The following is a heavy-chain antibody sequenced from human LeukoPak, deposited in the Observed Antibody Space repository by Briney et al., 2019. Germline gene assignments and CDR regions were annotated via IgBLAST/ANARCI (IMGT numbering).Heavy chain of an antibody. J-gene: IGHJ4*02. CDR2: ISGSGATK. CDR1: GFTFSQYA. Sequence: GGSLRLSCAASGFTFSQYAMAWVRQAPGKGLEWVSTISGSGATKFYADSVKGRFAISRDNAKNTLYLQMNSLRAEDTAVYYCARVASATYQKDYWGQGTLVSVSS. D-gene: IGHD3-10*01. CDR3: ARVASATYQKDY. V-gene: IGHV3-23*01.